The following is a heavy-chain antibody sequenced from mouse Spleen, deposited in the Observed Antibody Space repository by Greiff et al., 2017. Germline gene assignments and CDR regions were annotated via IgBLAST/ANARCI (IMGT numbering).Heavy chain of an antibody. CDR1: GFTFSDYG. D-gene: IGHD4-1*01. J-gene: IGHJ4*01. CDR3: ARGNWDWDYAMDY. Sequence: EVKLMESGGGLVKPGGSLKLSCAASGFTFSDYGMHWVRQAPEKGLEWVAYISSGSSTIYYADTVKGRFTISRDNAKNTLFLQMTSLRSEDTAMYYCARGNWDWDYAMDYWGQGTSVTVSS. V-gene: IGHV5-17*01. CDR2: ISSGSSTI.